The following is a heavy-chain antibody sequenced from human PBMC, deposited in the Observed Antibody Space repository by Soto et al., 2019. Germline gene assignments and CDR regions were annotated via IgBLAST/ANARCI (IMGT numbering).Heavy chain of an antibody. J-gene: IGHJ2*01. V-gene: IGHV4-30-2*02. CDR2: IYHSGST. D-gene: IGHD6-19*01. Sequence: PSETLSLTCAVSGGSISSGGYSWSWIRQPPGKGLEWIGYIYHSGSTYYNPSLKSRVTISVDTSKNQFSLKLSSVTAADTAVYYCARYVNSGWTPHWYFDLWGRGTLVTVSS. CDR1: GGSISSGGYS. CDR3: ARYVNSGWTPHWYFDL.